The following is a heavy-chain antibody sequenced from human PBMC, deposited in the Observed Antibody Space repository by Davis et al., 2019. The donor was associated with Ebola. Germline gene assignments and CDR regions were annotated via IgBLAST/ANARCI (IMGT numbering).Heavy chain of an antibody. CDR3: ARDVPTYDILTGYFDY. CDR1: GFTFSSYA. J-gene: IGHJ4*02. D-gene: IGHD3-9*01. Sequence: GESLKISCAASGFTFSSYAMSWVRQAPGKGLEWVSSISSSSSYIYYADSVKGRFTISRDNSKNTLYLQMNSLRAEDTAVYYCARDVPTYDILTGYFDYWGQGTLVTVSS. CDR2: ISSSSSYI. V-gene: IGHV3-21*01.